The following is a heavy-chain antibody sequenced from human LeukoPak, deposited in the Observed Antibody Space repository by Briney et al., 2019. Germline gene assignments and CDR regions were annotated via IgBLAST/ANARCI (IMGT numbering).Heavy chain of an antibody. V-gene: IGHV3-7*01. CDR3: ARGARIAAAASYYYMDV. Sequence: PGGSLRLSCAASGFTFSSYWMSWVRQAPGKGLEWVANIKQDGSEKYYVDSVKGRFTISRDNAKNSLYLQMNSLSAEDTAVYYCARGARIAAAASYYYMDVWGKGTTVTVSS. CDR2: IKQDGSEK. J-gene: IGHJ6*03. CDR1: GFTFSSYW. D-gene: IGHD6-13*01.